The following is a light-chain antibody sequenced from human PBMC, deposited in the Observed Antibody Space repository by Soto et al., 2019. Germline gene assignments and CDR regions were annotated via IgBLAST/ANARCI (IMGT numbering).Light chain of an antibody. CDR3: CSYAGSNTLL. V-gene: IGLV2-11*01. Sequence: QSALTQPRSVSGSPGQSVTISCTGTGSDVGGYNYVSWYQQHPGKAPKRMIYDVTKRPSGVPDRFSGSKSGSTASLTISGLQAEDESDYYCCSYAGSNTLLFGGGTKLTVL. J-gene: IGLJ2*01. CDR1: GSDVGGYNY. CDR2: DVT.